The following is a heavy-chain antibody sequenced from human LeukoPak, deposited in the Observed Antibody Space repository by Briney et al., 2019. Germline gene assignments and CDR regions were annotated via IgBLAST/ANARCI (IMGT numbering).Heavy chain of an antibody. CDR3: ARRGRHDYGDFSFDY. J-gene: IGHJ4*02. Sequence: ASVKVSCKASGYTFTSYGISWVRQAPGQGLEWMGRINPNSGGTNYAQKFQGRVTMTRDTSISTAYMELSRLRSDDTAVYYCARRGRHDYGDFSFDYWGQGTLVTVSS. D-gene: IGHD4-17*01. V-gene: IGHV1-2*06. CDR2: INPNSGGT. CDR1: GYTFTSYG.